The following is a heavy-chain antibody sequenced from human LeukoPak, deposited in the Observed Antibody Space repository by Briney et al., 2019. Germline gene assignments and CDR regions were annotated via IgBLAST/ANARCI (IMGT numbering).Heavy chain of an antibody. V-gene: IGHV4-38-2*01. Sequence: PSETLSLTCAVSGYSISSGYYWGWIRQPPGKGLEWIGSIYHSGSTYYNPSLKSRVTISVDTSKNQFSLKLSSVTAADTAVYYCARQGYCSSTSCYKVGGRYFDYWGQGTLVTVSS. CDR1: GYSISSGYY. D-gene: IGHD2-2*02. CDR3: ARQGYCSSTSCYKVGGRYFDY. CDR2: IYHSGST. J-gene: IGHJ4*02.